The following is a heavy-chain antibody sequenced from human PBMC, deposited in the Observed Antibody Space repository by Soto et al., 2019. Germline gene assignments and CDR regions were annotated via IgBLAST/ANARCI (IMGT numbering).Heavy chain of an antibody. D-gene: IGHD6-13*01. J-gene: IGHJ4*02. V-gene: IGHV3-74*01. CDR1: GFAFDSYW. CDR2: IDYDGTTT. Sequence: EVQLVESGGGLVQPGGSLRLSCVASGFAFDSYWMHWVRQVPGEGPVWVSRIDYDGTTTTYADSVKGRFTISRDNAKNTLYLQMNSLRAEDSAVYYCTIGPRPSSAGTGAYWGQGTLVTVSS. CDR3: TIGPRPSSAGTGAY.